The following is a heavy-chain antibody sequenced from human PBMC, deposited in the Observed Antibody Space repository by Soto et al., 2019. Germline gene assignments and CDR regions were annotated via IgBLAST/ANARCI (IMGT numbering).Heavy chain of an antibody. D-gene: IGHD3-22*01. CDR3: AISASSYYYDSSGYTPY. CDR1: GGTFSSYT. J-gene: IGHJ4*02. V-gene: IGHV1-69*02. Sequence: QVQLVQSGAEVKKPGSSVKVSCKASGGTFSSYTISWVRQAPGQGLEWMGRIIPILGIANYAQKFQGRVTITADKSTSTDYMELSSLRSEDTAVYYCAISASSYYYDSSGYTPYWGQGTLVTVSS. CDR2: IIPILGIA.